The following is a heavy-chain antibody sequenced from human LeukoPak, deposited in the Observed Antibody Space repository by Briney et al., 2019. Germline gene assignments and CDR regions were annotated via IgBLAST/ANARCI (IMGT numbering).Heavy chain of an antibody. CDR1: GGTFSSYA. V-gene: IGHV1-69*13. D-gene: IGHD3-3*01. CDR3: AREYYDFRSGYYFYNWFVP. CDR2: IIPIFGTA. J-gene: IGHJ5*02. Sequence: ASVKVSCKASGGTFSSYAISWVRQAPGQGLEWMGGIIPIFGTANYAQKFQGRVTITADESTSTAYMELSSLRSEDTAVYYCAREYYDFRSGYYFYNWFVPWGQGTLVTVSS.